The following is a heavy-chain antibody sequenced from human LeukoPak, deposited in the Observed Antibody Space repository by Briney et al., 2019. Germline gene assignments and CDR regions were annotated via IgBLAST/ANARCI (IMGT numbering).Heavy chain of an antibody. V-gene: IGHV1-8*01. J-gene: IGHJ4*02. CDR3: AVRGRNYIYDF. Sequence: GASVKVSCKASGYTFSNFDINWLRQATGQGLGWMGWINPNSDNTGYAQKFQGRVTMTRDTSTNTAYMELNSLTSEDTAVYYCAVRGRNYIYDFWGQGTLVTVS. CDR1: GYTFSNFD. CDR2: INPNSDNT. D-gene: IGHD3-3*01.